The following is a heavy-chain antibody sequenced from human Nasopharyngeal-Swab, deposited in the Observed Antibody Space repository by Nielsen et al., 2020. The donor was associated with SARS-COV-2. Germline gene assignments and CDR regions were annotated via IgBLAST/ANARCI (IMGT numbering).Heavy chain of an antibody. D-gene: IGHD2-15*01. J-gene: IGHJ3*02. CDR2: SSAYNGNT. Sequence: ASVKVSCKASGYTYTSYGISWVRQAPGQGLEWMGWSSAYNGNTKYAQKLQGRVTMTTDTSTNTAYMELRSLRSDDTAVYYCASARIPVPDAFDIWGQGTMVTVSS. V-gene: IGHV1-18*01. CDR3: ASARIPVPDAFDI. CDR1: GYTYTSYG.